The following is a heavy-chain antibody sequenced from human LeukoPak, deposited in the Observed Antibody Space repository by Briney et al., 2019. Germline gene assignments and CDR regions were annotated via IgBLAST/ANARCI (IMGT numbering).Heavy chain of an antibody. CDR2: IVPIFGTA. V-gene: IGHV1-69*13. Sequence: SEKVSCKASGGTFSSYAISWVRQAPGQGLEWMGGIVPIFGTANYAQKFQGRVTITADESTSTAYMELSSLRSEDTAVYYCARERRDYYYYMDVWGKGTTVTISS. CDR3: ARERRDYYYYMDV. CDR1: GGTFSSYA. J-gene: IGHJ6*03.